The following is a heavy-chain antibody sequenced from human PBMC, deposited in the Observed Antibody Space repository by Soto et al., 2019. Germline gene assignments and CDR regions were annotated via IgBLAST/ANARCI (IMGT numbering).Heavy chain of an antibody. Sequence: EVQLVESGGGLVQPGGSLRLSCAASGLIFSDYHMHWVRQAPGKGLEWVGRIRRKANSYTTEYAASVKGRFTISRDDSTNSLYLQMNSLKSEDTAVYYCAMLGGWSGGSSGMDVWGQGTTVTVSS. CDR3: AMLGGWSGGSSGMDV. J-gene: IGHJ6*02. D-gene: IGHD6-19*01. V-gene: IGHV3-72*01. CDR2: IRRKANSYTT. CDR1: GLIFSDYH.